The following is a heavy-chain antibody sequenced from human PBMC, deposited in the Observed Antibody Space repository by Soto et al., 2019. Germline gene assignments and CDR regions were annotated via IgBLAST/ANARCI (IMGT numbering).Heavy chain of an antibody. J-gene: IGHJ5*02. Sequence: QLQLQESGPGLVKASETLSLTCIVSGGSISEKYWNWVRQPPGKGLEGIGLIFANGDTDYNPSLKSRVTMSVYASKNQFSLRLTSMTAADTAVYYCVASLAASGLNWLDPWGRGTLVTVSS. CDR1: GGSISEKY. V-gene: IGHV4-4*07. CDR3: VASLAASGLNWLDP. CDR2: IFANGDT.